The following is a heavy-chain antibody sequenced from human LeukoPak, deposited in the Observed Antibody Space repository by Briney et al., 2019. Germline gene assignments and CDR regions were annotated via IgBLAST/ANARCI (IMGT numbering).Heavy chain of an antibody. J-gene: IGHJ4*02. CDR1: GYSFTSYW. D-gene: IGHD3-3*01. CDR2: IYPGDSDT. Sequence: GESLKISCMAYGYSFTSYWMGWVRQMPGKGLEWMGIIYPGDSDTRYSPSFQGQVTISADKSISTAYLQWSSLKASDTAVYYCARLPQGPTTDFWSGYWFSDYWGQGTLVTVSS. V-gene: IGHV5-51*01. CDR3: ARLPQGPTTDFWSGYWFSDY.